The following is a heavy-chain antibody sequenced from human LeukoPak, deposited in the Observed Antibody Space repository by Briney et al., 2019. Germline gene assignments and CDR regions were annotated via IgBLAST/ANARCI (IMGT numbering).Heavy chain of an antibody. J-gene: IGHJ4*02. Sequence: GGSLRLSCAASGFTFSSYAMSWVRQAPGKGLQWVSIISGSGTAKYNADSVKGRFTIARDNSKNTLYVQMNSLRAEDTAVYYWGRGDAPAGGGGFFYFAPWGRGPLVTVPS. D-gene: IGHD2-2*01. V-gene: IGHV3-23*01. CDR1: GFTFSSYA. CDR3: GRGDAPAGGGGFFYFAP. CDR2: ISGSGTAK.